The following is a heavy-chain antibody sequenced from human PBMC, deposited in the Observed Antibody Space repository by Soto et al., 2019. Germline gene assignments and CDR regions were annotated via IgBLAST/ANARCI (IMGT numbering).Heavy chain of an antibody. CDR1: GYSFTSYW. CDR2: IYPGDSDT. V-gene: IGHV5-51*01. J-gene: IGHJ4*02. CDR3: ARHMKTGYSSGPSLDY. D-gene: IGHD6-19*01. Sequence: PGESLKISCKGSGYSFTSYWIGWVRQMPGKGLEWMGIIYPGDSDTRYSPSFQGQVTISADKSISTAYLQWSSLKASDTAMYYCARHMKTGYSSGPSLDYWGQGTLVTVSS.